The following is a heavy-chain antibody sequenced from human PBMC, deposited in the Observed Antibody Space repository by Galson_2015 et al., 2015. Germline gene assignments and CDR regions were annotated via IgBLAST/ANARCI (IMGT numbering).Heavy chain of an antibody. J-gene: IGHJ6*02. CDR1: GFTLSSSD. D-gene: IGHD3-22*01. V-gene: IGHV3-33*06. Sequence: SLRLSCAVSGFTLSSSDMHWVRQAPGKGLKWVAVIWNDGSKEDYADSVKGRFSISRDTSKNTLYLQMNSLRDEDTAVYYCAKGKWFAMDVWGQGTTVTVSS. CDR3: AKGKWFAMDV. CDR2: IWNDGSKE.